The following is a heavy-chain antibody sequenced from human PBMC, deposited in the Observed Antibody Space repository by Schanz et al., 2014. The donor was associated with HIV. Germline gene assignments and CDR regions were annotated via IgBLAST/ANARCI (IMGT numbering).Heavy chain of an antibody. CDR2: ISWSGGSI. CDR3: AKDVISAPKPPYYGIDA. V-gene: IGHV3-9*01. CDR1: GFTFDDYG. Sequence: EVQLVESGGGLVQPGRSLRLSCAASGFTFDDYGMHWVRQAPGKGLEWVPGISWSGGSIAYADSVKGRFTISRDNAKTSLYLQMNSLRAEDTAFYYCAKDVISAPKPPYYGIDAWGQGTTVTVSS. J-gene: IGHJ6*02.